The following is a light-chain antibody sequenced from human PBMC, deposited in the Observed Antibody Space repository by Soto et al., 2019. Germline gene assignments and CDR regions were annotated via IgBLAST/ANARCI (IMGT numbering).Light chain of an antibody. J-gene: IGLJ2*01. CDR3: SSYAGSNVV. Sequence: QSVLTQPPSASGSPGQSVTISCTGTSSDVGGYNYVSWYQQHPGKAPKVMIYEVSKRPSGVPDRFSGSKSGNTASLTVSGLQAVHEADYYCSSYAGSNVVFGGGTKVTVL. V-gene: IGLV2-8*01. CDR2: EVS. CDR1: SSDVGGYNY.